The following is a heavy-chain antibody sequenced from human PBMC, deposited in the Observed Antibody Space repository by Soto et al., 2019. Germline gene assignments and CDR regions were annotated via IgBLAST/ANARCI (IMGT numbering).Heavy chain of an antibody. CDR2: IYWHDDK. D-gene: IGHD3-16*01. Sequence: ESDPTLVNPTQTLTLTCTFSGFSLSTTGVGVSWIRQPPGKALEWLALIYWHDDKRYSPSLKSRLTITKDTSKNQVVLTMTNMDPVDTATYYCTHRGGATVGLYYFDYWGQGALVTVSS. V-gene: IGHV2-5*01. CDR3: THRGGATVGLYYFDY. CDR1: GFSLSTTGVG. J-gene: IGHJ4*02.